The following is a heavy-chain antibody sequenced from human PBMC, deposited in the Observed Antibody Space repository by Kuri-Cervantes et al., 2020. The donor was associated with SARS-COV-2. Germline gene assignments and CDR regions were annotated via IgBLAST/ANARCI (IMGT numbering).Heavy chain of an antibody. J-gene: IGHJ5*02. D-gene: IGHD3-22*01. Sequence: SQTLSLTCAVSGYSISSGYYWGWIRQPPGKGLEWIGSIYHSGSTNYNPSLKSRVTISVDTSKNQFSLKLSSVTAADTAVYYCARSRPPSGYPYDNWFDPWGQGTLVTVSS. CDR2: IYHSGST. CDR3: ARSRPPSGYPYDNWFDP. V-gene: IGHV4-38-2*01. CDR1: GYSISSGYY.